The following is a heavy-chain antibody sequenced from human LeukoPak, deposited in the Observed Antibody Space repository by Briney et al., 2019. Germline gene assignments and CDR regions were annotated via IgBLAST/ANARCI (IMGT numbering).Heavy chain of an antibody. CDR2: IYSGGNT. CDR3: AKGGGSGKYYFDY. CDR1: GFTLSSNY. V-gene: IGHV3-66*01. J-gene: IGHJ4*02. Sequence: PGGSLRLSCAASGFTLSSNYVGWVRQAPGKGLEWVSHIYSGGNTYYADSVKGGFTISRDTSENMVFLQMNSLRAEDTAVYYCAKGGGSGKYYFDYWGQGTLVTVSS. D-gene: IGHD3-16*01.